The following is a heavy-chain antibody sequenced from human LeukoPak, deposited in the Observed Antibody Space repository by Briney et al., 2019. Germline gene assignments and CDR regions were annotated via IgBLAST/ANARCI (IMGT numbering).Heavy chain of an antibody. CDR1: GDSISSDSDD. V-gene: IGHV4-61*02. Sequence: PWETLSLTCTVSGDSISSDSDDWGWIPQPAGKGLEWSGRFYTSGSTNSNPSLKSRVTTSVDTAKNQFSLKLSSVTAAATAVYYCSRHRWTGGDSYYYMDFWGKGTTATISS. CDR2: FYTSGST. D-gene: IGHD2-21*02. CDR3: SRHRWTGGDSYYYMDF. J-gene: IGHJ6*03.